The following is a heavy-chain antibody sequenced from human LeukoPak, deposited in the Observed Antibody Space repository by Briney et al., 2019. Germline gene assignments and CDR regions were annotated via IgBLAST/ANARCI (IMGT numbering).Heavy chain of an antibody. V-gene: IGHV4-59*01. D-gene: IGHD3-10*01. CDR3: ARGGYYGSGNDFRFDP. J-gene: IGHJ5*02. CDR1: GSSISSYY. CDR2: IYYSGST. Sequence: PSETLSLTCTVSGSSISSYYWSWIRQPPGKGLEWIGYIYYSGSTYYNPSLKSRVTISVDTSKNQFSLKLSSVTAADTAVYYCARGGYYGSGNDFRFDPWGQGTLVTVSS.